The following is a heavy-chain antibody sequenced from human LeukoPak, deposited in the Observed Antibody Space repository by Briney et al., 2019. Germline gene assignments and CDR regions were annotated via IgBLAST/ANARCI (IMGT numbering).Heavy chain of an antibody. V-gene: IGHV3-74*03. Sequence: GGSLRLSCAASGFTFSSYWMHWVRQAPGKGLVWVSGTNTDGSRTMYAGSVKGRFTIARDNAKNTLYLQMNSLRAEDMAVYYCYGANAEHWGQGTVVTVSS. J-gene: IGHJ1*01. D-gene: IGHD4-23*01. CDR3: YGANAEH. CDR1: GFTFSSYW. CDR2: TNTDGSRT.